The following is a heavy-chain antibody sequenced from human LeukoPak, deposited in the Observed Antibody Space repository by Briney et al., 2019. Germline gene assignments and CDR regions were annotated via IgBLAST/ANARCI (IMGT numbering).Heavy chain of an antibody. D-gene: IGHD2-2*01. CDR2: INPSGGST. CDR3: ARAGPFAGFVVAPAVYFDD. J-gene: IGHJ4*02. CDR1: GYTFTSYY. V-gene: IGHV1-46*01. Sequence: GASVKVSCKASGYTFTSYYMHWVRQAPGQGLEWMGIINPSGGSTSYAQKFQGRVTMTRDTSTSTVYMELSSLRSEDTAAYYCARAGPFAGFVVAPAVYFDDGGRGPRVTVSS.